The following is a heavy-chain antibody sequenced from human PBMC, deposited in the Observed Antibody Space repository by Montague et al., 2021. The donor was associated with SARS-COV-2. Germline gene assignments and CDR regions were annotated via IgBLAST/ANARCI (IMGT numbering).Heavy chain of an antibody. Sequence: CAISGDSVSSNIATWSWIRQSQSRGLEWLGRTYYRYKWYNDYAESVKSRITIDPDTSKHQFSLHLNSVTPEDTAVYYCARIPVGSKYYFDFWGQGTLVTVSS. V-gene: IGHV6-1*01. J-gene: IGHJ4*02. CDR2: TYYRYKWYN. CDR1: GDSVSSNIAT. CDR3: ARIPVGSKYYFDF. D-gene: IGHD2-2*01.